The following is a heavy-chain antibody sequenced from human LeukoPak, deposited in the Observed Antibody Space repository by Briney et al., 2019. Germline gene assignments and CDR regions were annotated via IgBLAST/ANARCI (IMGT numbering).Heavy chain of an antibody. Sequence: GGSLRLSCAASGFTFSTYDMHWVRQATGKGLEWVSGIGTTGDPYYPGSVEGRFTISRDNAKNSLYLQMNSLRDEDTAVYYCARESSSGWVFDYWGQGTLVTVSS. CDR2: IGTTGDP. V-gene: IGHV3-13*05. CDR3: ARESSSGWVFDY. J-gene: IGHJ4*02. D-gene: IGHD6-19*01. CDR1: GFTFSTYD.